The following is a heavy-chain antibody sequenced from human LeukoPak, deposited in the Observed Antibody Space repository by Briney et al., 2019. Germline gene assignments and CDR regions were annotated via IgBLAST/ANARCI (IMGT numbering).Heavy chain of an antibody. V-gene: IGHV3-11*06. CDR3: ARDYYDSSGYSYNWFDP. CDR2: ISSGSEDT. D-gene: IGHD3-22*01. CDR1: GFTFSAYS. J-gene: IGHJ5*02. Sequence: GGSLRLSCAASGFTFSAYSMSWIRQAPGKGLEWVSYISSGSEDTLYADSVKGRFTISRDNAKNTLYLQMNSLRAEDAAVYYCARDYYDSSGYSYNWFDPWGQGTLVTVSS.